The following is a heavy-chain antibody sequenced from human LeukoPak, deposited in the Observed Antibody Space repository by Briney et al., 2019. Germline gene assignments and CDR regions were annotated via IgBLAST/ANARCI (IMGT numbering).Heavy chain of an antibody. CDR3: ARRGDTTYYDFWSGYSPSWFDP. V-gene: IGHV4-34*01. CDR1: GGSFSGYY. Sequence: SETLSLTCAVYGGSFSGYYWSWIRQPPGKGLEWIGEINHSGSTNYNPSLKSRVTISVDTSKNQFSLKLSSATAADTAVYYCARRGDTTYYDFWSGYSPSWFDPWGQGTLVTVSS. J-gene: IGHJ5*02. D-gene: IGHD3-3*01. CDR2: INHSGST.